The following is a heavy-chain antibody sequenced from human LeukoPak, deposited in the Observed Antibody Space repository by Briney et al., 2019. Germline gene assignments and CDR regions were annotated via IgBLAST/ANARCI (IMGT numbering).Heavy chain of an antibody. V-gene: IGHV4-61*02. J-gene: IGHJ4*02. CDR2: IYTSGST. CDR3: ARVKEGIGYFDY. D-gene: IGHD2-15*01. Sequence: PSQTLSLTCTVSGGSISSGSYYWSWIRQPAGKGLEWIGRIYTSGSTNYNPSLKSRVTMSVDTSKNQFSLKLTSVTAADTAVYYCARVKEGIGYFDYWGQGTLVTVSS. CDR1: GGSISSGSYY.